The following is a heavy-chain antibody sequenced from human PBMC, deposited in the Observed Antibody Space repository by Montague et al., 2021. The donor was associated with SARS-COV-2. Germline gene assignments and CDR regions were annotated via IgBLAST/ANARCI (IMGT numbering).Heavy chain of an antibody. D-gene: IGHD4-23*01. CDR1: GGSVSSRSYY. Sequence: SETLSLTCTVPGGSVSSRSYYWGWIRQPPGKGLEWIGSIYYGGSTHYNPSLKSRVTISVDTSKNQFSLKLSSVTAADTAVYYCARRGDYGGPRFDYWGQGTLVSVSS. CDR3: ARRGDYGGPRFDY. V-gene: IGHV4-39*01. CDR2: IYYGGST. J-gene: IGHJ4*02.